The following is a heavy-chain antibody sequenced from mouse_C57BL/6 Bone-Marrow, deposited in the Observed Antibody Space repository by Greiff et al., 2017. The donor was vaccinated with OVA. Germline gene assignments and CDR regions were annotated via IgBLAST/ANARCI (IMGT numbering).Heavy chain of an antibody. CDR1: GYTFTSYW. D-gene: IGHD1-1*01. CDR3: ARSGSSRPWFAY. CDR2: IYPGSGST. V-gene: IGHV1-55*01. J-gene: IGHJ3*01. Sequence: QVQLQQPGAELVKPGASVKMSCKASGYTFTSYWITWVKQRPGQGLEWIGDIYPGSGSTNYNEKFKSKATLTVDTSSSTAYMQLSSLTSEDSAVYYCARSGSSRPWFAYWGQGTLVTVSA.